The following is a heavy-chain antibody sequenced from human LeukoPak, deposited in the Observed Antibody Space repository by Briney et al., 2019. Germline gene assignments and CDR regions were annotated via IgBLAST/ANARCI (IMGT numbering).Heavy chain of an antibody. Sequence: ASVNGSCKASGFTFTSSAMQWVRQARGQRLEWIGWIVVGSGNTNYAEKFQERVTVTRDMSTSTAYMELSSLISDDTAVYYCAADSAPDTSGYYYDAFDIGGQGSMVTVSS. CDR1: GFTFTSSA. V-gene: IGHV1-58*02. CDR2: IVVGSGNT. D-gene: IGHD3-22*01. J-gene: IGHJ3*02. CDR3: AADSAPDTSGYYYDAFDI.